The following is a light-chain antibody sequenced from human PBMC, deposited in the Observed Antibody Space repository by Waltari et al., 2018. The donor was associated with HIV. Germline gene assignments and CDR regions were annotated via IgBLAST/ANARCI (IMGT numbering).Light chain of an antibody. Sequence: YELTQPPSVSASPGQTAGHTCSGDVFPKQLVHWYQQKTGQAPSLLIYKDSQRPSGVPERFAGSTSGTTVTLTITGVLAEDEAEYYFQSADKNIKSVVFGGGTKLTVL. CDR2: KDS. CDR1: VFPKQL. V-gene: IGLV3-25*03. CDR3: QSADKNIKSVV. J-gene: IGLJ2*01.